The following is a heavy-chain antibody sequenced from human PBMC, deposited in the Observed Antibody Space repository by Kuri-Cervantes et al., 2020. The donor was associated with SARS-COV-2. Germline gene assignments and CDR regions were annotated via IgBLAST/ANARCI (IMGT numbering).Heavy chain of an antibody. Sequence: GGSLRLSCAASGFTFSSYSMNWVRQAPGKGLEWVSSISSSSSYIYYADSMRGRFTISRDNAKNSLYLQMNSLRAEDTAMYYCAREDGKALQDPRLWDYWGQGTLVTVSS. CDR1: GFTFSSYS. D-gene: IGHD4-11*01. V-gene: IGHV3-21*01. J-gene: IGHJ4*02. CDR2: ISSSSSYI. CDR3: AREDGKALQDPRLWDY.